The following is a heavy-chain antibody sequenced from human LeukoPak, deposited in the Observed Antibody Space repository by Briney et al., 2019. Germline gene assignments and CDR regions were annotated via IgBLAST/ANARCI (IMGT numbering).Heavy chain of an antibody. V-gene: IGHV1-46*01. J-gene: IGHJ3*02. CDR2: INPSSGGT. CDR1: GYTFTSYS. Sequence: PMASVKVSCKASGYTFTSYSLHWVRQAPGQGLEWMGIINPSSGGTTYAQNFQGRVTMTRDTSTSTVYMELSSLRSEDTAVYYCARLSVLGEFDIWGQGTMVTVSS. D-gene: IGHD2-21*01. CDR3: ARLSVLGEFDI.